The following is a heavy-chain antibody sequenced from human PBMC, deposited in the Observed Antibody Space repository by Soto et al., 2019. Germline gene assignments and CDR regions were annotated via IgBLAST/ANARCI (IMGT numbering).Heavy chain of an antibody. CDR3: ARLDDPNYYDSSGYYRDY. Sequence: SVKVSCKASGGTFSSYAISWVRQAPGQGLEWMGGIIPIFGTANYAQKFQGRVTITADESTSTAYMELSSLRSEDTAVYYCARLDDPNYYDSSGYYRDYWGQGTLVTVSS. CDR1: GGTFSSYA. J-gene: IGHJ4*02. D-gene: IGHD3-22*01. V-gene: IGHV1-69*13. CDR2: IIPIFGTA.